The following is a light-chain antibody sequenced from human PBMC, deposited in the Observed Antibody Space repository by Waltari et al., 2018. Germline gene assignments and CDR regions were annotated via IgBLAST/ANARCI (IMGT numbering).Light chain of an antibody. CDR2: YVN. CDR3: SSYASSITPNWV. J-gene: IGLJ3*02. Sequence: QSALTQPASVSGSPAQSITISCTGTSSDIGGYNYVSWYQQHPGKAPKLMIYYVNKRPSGVSNRFSGSKSGNTASLTISGLQAEDEADYYCSSYASSITPNWVFGGGTKLTVL. CDR1: SSDIGGYNY. V-gene: IGLV2-14*01.